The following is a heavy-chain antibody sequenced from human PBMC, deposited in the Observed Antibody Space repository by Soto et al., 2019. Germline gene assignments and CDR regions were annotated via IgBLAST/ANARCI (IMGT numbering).Heavy chain of an antibody. CDR1: GVTFNAFA. CDR2: ISFDGLNK. D-gene: IGHD4-17*01. Sequence: QEELVESGGGVVQPGRSLRLSCTASGVTFNAFAMHWVRQAPGKGLEWVAVISFDGLNKYYPDSVKGRFVISRANSNNTVWLEMSSVRPGDTAVYCGARGDNDHGNLRYKYNMAVWGEGTRVVVST. CDR3: ARGDNDHGNLRYKYNMAV. V-gene: IGHV3-30*03. J-gene: IGHJ6*01.